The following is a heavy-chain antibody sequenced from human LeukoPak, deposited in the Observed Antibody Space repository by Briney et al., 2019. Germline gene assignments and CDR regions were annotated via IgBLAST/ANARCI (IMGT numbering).Heavy chain of an antibody. CDR3: ARTKEMATISYFDS. CDR2: IRYDGSNK. Sequence: GGSLRLSCAASGFTFSSYDMHWVRQAPGKGLEWVAFIRYDGSNKYYADSVKGRFTISRDNSKNTLYLQMNSLRAEDTAVYYCARTKEMATISYFDSWGQGTLVTVSS. J-gene: IGHJ4*02. D-gene: IGHD5-24*01. V-gene: IGHV3-30*02. CDR1: GFTFSSYD.